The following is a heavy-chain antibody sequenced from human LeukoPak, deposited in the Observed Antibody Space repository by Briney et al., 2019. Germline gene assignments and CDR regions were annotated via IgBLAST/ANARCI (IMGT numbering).Heavy chain of an antibody. Sequence: SETLSLTCTVSGGSISSGDYSWSWIRQPPGKGLEYIGYIYPSGSTYYNPSLKSRVTISMDRSKNQFSLKLTSLTAADTAVYYCARAYGSGSYGLGYWGQGTLVTVSS. CDR2: IYPSGST. J-gene: IGHJ4*02. CDR3: ARAYGSGSYGLGY. D-gene: IGHD3-10*01. CDR1: GGSISSGDYS. V-gene: IGHV4-30-2*01.